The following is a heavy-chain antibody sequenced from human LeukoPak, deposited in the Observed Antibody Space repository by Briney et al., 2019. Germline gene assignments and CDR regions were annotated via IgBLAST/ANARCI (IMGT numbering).Heavy chain of an antibody. CDR2: IYTSGTT. CDR1: GGSIRSGSYY. D-gene: IGHD6-19*01. Sequence: SETLSLTCSVSGGSIRSGSYYWSWIRPPAGKGLELIGRIYTSGTTHYNPSLKSRVTITVDTSKNQFSVKLTSVTAADTAVYYCARWYSSSTGDRFDSWGQGTQVTVSS. CDR3: ARWYSSSTGDRFDS. J-gene: IGHJ4*02. V-gene: IGHV4-61*02.